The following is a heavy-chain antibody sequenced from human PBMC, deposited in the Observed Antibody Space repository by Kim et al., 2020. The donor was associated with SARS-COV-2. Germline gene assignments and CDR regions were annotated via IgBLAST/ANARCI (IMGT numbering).Heavy chain of an antibody. J-gene: IGHJ4*02. CDR3: ARGKSYYVILTGYYPNFEY. Sequence: GGSLRLSCAASGFTFSSYGMHWVRQAPGKGLEWVAVIWYDGSNKYYADSVKGRFTISRDNSKNTLYLQMNSLRAEDTAVYYCARGKSYYVILTGYYPNFEYGGQKTRVAVPS. CDR2: IWYDGSNK. CDR1: GFTFSSYG. V-gene: IGHV3-33*01. D-gene: IGHD3-9*01.